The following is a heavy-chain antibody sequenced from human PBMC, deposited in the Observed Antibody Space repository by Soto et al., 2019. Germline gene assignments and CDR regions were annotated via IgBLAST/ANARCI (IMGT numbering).Heavy chain of an antibody. J-gene: IGHJ4*02. CDR3: ARKIWNYFDY. V-gene: IGHV3-23*01. D-gene: IGHD1-1*01. CDR2: ISSSGGTT. Sequence: EVQLLESGGGLVQPGGSLRLSCAASGFTFSNYAMTWVRQAPGKGLEWVSAISSSGGTTYYADSVRGRFTISGDNSKNTLYLQMNSLRAEDTAIYYCARKIWNYFDYCGQGTLVTVSS. CDR1: GFTFSNYA.